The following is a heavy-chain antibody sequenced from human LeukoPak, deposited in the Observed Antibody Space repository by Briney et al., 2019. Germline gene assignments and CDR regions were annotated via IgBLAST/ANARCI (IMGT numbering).Heavy chain of an antibody. CDR1: GGSISSHY. CDR2: IYYSGST. CDR3: ARGSGSNRGYYYYYYMDV. J-gene: IGHJ6*03. Sequence: PSETLSLTCTVSGGSISSHYWSWIRQPPGKGLEWIGYIYYSGSTNYNPSLKSRVTISVDTSKNQFSLKLSSVTAADTAVYYCARGSGSNRGYYYYYYMDVWGKGTTVTVSS. D-gene: IGHD6-19*01. V-gene: IGHV4-59*11.